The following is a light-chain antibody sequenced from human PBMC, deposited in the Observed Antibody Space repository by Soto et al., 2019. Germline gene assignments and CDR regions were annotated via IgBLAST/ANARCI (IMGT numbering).Light chain of an antibody. J-gene: IGKJ3*01. CDR3: QQYGASPFT. Sequence: EMVLTQSPGSLSLSPGDRASLSCRASQSVRSRFLAWYQQRPGQTPRLLIYGASSRAAGIPDRFSGSGSGTDFTLSISRLEPEDFGMYYCQQYGASPFTFGPGTKVDI. V-gene: IGKV3-20*01. CDR1: QSVRSRF. CDR2: GAS.